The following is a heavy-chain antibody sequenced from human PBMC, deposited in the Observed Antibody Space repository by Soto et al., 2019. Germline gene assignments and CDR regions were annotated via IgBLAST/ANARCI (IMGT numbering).Heavy chain of an antibody. D-gene: IGHD6-13*01. CDR3: ARRGYGSRSPNVYMDV. CDR2: ISNNGAHT. V-gene: IGHV3-64*01. Sequence: EAQLVESGGGLVQPGGSLRLSCAASGFTFSNYEMHWVRQAPGKGLEYVSGISNNGAHTDYAKSVQGRFTISRDNSENTLYLKMGSLRAEDMALYYCARRGYGSRSPNVYMDVLGKGTTVTVSS. CDR1: GFTFSNYE. J-gene: IGHJ6*03.